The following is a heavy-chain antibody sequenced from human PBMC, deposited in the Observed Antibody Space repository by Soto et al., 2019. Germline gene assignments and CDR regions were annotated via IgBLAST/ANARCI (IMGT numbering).Heavy chain of an antibody. CDR2: ISAYNGNT. V-gene: IGHV1-18*04. D-gene: IGHD2-21*02. CDR1: GYTFTSYG. J-gene: IGHJ4*02. Sequence: ASVKVSCKASGYTFTSYGISWVRQAPGQGLEWMGWISAYNGNTNYAQKLQGRVTMNTDTSTSTAYMDLRSLRSDDTAVYYCARVAYCGGDCYSEVDYWGQGTLVTVSS. CDR3: ARVAYCGGDCYSEVDY.